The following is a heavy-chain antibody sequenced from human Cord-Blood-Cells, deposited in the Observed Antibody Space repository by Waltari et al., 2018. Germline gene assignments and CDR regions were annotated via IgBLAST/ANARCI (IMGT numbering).Heavy chain of an antibody. CDR2: IYYSGST. Sequence: QLQLQESGPGLVKPSETLSITCTVSGSPINSSSYYWGWIRQPPGKGREWIGSIYYSGSTYYNPSLKSRVTISVDTSKNQFSLKLSSVTAADTAVYYCAKHVSTTVTKRGAFDIWGQGTMVTVSS. CDR1: GSPINSSSYY. J-gene: IGHJ3*02. CDR3: AKHVSTTVTKRGAFDI. D-gene: IGHD4-17*01. V-gene: IGHV4-39*01.